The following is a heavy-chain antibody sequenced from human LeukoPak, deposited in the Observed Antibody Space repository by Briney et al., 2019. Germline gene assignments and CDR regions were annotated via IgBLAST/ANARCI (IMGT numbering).Heavy chain of an antibody. Sequence: GGSLRLSCAASGFTFSSYAMSWVRQAPGKGLEWVSVIYRGGSTYYADSVKGRFTISRDNSKNTLYLQMNSLRAEDTAVYYCASHLSGVSVAAFDYWGQGTLVTVSS. D-gene: IGHD6-19*01. V-gene: IGHV3-23*03. CDR3: ASHLSGVSVAAFDY. CDR2: IYRGGST. J-gene: IGHJ4*02. CDR1: GFTFSSYA.